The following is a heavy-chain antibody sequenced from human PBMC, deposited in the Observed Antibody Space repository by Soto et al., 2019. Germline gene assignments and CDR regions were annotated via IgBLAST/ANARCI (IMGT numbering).Heavy chain of an antibody. V-gene: IGHV3-7*05. Sequence: EVQLVESGGGLVQPGGSLRLSCAASGFTFSSYWMSWVRQAPGKGLEWVANINQDGSEEYYVDSVKGRFTISRDNAKNSLYLQMNSLRDEDTAVYYCAKAPRGSGRDYYCDYWGQGTLITVSS. CDR1: GFTFSSYW. CDR3: AKAPRGSGRDYYCDY. CDR2: INQDGSEE. J-gene: IGHJ4*02. D-gene: IGHD3-10*01.